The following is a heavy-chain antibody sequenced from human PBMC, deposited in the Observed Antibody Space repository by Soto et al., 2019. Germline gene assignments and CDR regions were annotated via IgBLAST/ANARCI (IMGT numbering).Heavy chain of an antibody. V-gene: IGHV1-69*04. D-gene: IGHD3-22*01. Sequence: SVKVSCKASGYTFTSYTISWVRQAPGQGLEWMGRIIPILGIANYAQKFQGRVTITADKSTSTAYMELSSLRSEDTAVYYCAREIVVVYYFDYWGQGTLVTVS. CDR3: AREIVVVYYFDY. J-gene: IGHJ4*02. CDR2: IIPILGIA. CDR1: GYTFTSYT.